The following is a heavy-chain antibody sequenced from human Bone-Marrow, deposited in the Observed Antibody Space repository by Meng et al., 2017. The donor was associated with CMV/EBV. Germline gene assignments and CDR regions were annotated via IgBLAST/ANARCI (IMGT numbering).Heavy chain of an antibody. J-gene: IGHJ4*02. D-gene: IGHD3-16*01. CDR3: ARGEKMGISYTNYFDS. CDR2: IYSGGTT. V-gene: IGHV3-53*01. Sequence: GGSLRLSCAASGFTVSSTYMNWVRQAPGKGLEWVSVIYSGGTTHYADSVKGRFTVFGDNSKNTLYLQMNSLRGDDTAMYYCARGEKMGISYTNYFDSWGQGILVTVSS. CDR1: GFTVSSTY.